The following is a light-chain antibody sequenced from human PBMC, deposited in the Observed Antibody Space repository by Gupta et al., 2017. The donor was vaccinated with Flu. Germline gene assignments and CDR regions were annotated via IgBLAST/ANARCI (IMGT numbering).Light chain of an antibody. Sequence: DIQMTQSPSTLSASVGDRVTITCRASQRISSWLAWYQQKPGKAPNLLIYTASTLESGVPSRFSGSGSGTEFTLTISSLQPDDFATYYCQQDNDYPATFGQGTXVEI. V-gene: IGKV1-5*03. CDR3: QQDNDYPAT. CDR1: QRISSW. J-gene: IGKJ1*01. CDR2: TAS.